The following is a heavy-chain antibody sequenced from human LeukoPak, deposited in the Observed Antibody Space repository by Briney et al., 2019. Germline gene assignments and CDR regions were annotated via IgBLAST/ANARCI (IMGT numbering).Heavy chain of an antibody. D-gene: IGHD2-21*02. CDR1: GYTFTSYY. CDR3: ARDNRPFCGGDCHSDY. CDR2: INPSGGST. V-gene: IGHV1-46*01. Sequence: ASVKVSCKASGYTFTSYYMHWVRQAPGQGLEWMGIINPSGGSTSYAQKFQGRVTMTRDTSTSTVYMELSSLRSEDTAVYYCARDNRPFCGGDCHSDYWGQGTLVTVSS. J-gene: IGHJ4*02.